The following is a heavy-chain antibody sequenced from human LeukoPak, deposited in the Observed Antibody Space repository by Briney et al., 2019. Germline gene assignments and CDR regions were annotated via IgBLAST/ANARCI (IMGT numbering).Heavy chain of an antibody. CDR2: IRYDGSNK. CDR1: GFTFSSYG. J-gene: IGHJ4*02. D-gene: IGHD3-16*02. Sequence: PGGSLRLSCAASGFTFSSYGMHWVRQAPGKGLEWVAFIRYDGSNKYYADSVKGRSTISRGNSKNTLYLQTNSLRAEDTAVYYCAKEVLKEFSPTYYFDYWGQGTLVTVSS. V-gene: IGHV3-30*02. CDR3: AKEVLKEFSPTYYFDY.